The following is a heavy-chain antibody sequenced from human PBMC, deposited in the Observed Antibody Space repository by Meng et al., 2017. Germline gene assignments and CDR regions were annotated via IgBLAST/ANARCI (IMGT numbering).Heavy chain of an antibody. CDR1: GASISSAVF. D-gene: IGHD2-2*02. V-gene: IGHV4-30-4*01. CDR2: ISYSGAT. J-gene: IGHJ5*02. Sequence: QVQLQESGPRLVRPSQTLLLTCTVSGASISSAVFWIWIRQPPGKDLEWIGYISYSGATHYNPSLKSRLTISVDTAKNQFSLSLSSVTAADTAVYYCARVVGDCASCYKGWFDPWGQGTLVTVSS. CDR3: ARVVGDCASCYKGWFDP.